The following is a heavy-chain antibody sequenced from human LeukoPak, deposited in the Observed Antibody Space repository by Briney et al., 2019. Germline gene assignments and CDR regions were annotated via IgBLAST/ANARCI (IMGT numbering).Heavy chain of an antibody. Sequence: TGGSLRLSCAASGFTFSSYVMNWVRQAPGKGPVWVSTLGQNNDWTHYADSVKGRFTISRDNSKSTLYLQMNSLRVEDTAIYYCAGWMDGSGSRYDSWGQGTLVTVSS. CDR3: AGWMDGSGSRYDS. D-gene: IGHD3-10*01. CDR2: LGQNNDWT. CDR1: GFTFSSYV. J-gene: IGHJ4*02. V-gene: IGHV3-23*01.